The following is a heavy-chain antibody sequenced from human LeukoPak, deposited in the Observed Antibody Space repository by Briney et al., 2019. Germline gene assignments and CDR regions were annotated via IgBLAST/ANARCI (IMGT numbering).Heavy chain of an antibody. Sequence: GGSLRLSCAASGFTFSSYAMHWVRQAPGKGLEWVAVISYDGSNKYYADSVKGRFTISRDNSKNTLYLQMNSLRAEDTAVYYCAKDQSGSYWGQGTLVTVSS. CDR2: ISYDGSNK. J-gene: IGHJ4*02. CDR1: GFTFSSYA. CDR3: AKDQSGSY. D-gene: IGHD1-26*01. V-gene: IGHV3-30-3*01.